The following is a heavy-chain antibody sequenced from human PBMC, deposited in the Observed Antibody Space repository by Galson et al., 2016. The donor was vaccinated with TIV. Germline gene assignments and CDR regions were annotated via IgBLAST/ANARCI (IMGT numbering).Heavy chain of an antibody. J-gene: IGHJ4*02. D-gene: IGHD6-25*01. V-gene: IGHV1-46*03. CDR1: GYTFTSNY. Sequence: SVKVSCKASGYTFTSNYVHWVRQAPGQGLEWMGFINPSGGVTFYTRKFQGRVTMTTDTSTSTVYMEMSSLSSEDAAVYFCARDTRSGYSNGWPPFDYWCQGTLVTVSS. CDR3: ARDTRSGYSNGWPPFDY. CDR2: INPSGGVT.